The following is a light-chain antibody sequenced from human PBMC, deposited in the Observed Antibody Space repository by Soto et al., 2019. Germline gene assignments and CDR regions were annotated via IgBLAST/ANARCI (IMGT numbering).Light chain of an antibody. Sequence: EIVLTQSPANLSLSPGERATLSCRASQSVSSYLAWYQQKPGQAPRLLIYDASNRATGIPARFSGSGSGTDFTLTISSLEPEDFAVYYCQQRSNWPPLGGGTKVEIK. CDR2: DAS. V-gene: IGKV3-11*01. CDR1: QSVSSY. CDR3: QQRSNWPP. J-gene: IGKJ4*01.